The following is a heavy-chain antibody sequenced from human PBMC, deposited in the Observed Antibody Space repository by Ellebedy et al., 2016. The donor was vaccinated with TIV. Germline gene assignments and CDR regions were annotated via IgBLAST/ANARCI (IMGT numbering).Heavy chain of an antibody. CDR2: IYQDGSDQ. CDR3: ARRGSYGDYAVQINSWFDS. V-gene: IGHV3-7*01. CDR1: GFSFRNYW. J-gene: IGHJ5*01. D-gene: IGHD4-17*01. Sequence: GESLKISCVASGFSFRNYWMGWVRQAPGKGLEWVANIYQDGSDQYYVDSVKGRFTISRDNVNNELFLQMNSLRAEDTAVYYCARRGSYGDYAVQINSWFDSWGRGTLVSVSS.